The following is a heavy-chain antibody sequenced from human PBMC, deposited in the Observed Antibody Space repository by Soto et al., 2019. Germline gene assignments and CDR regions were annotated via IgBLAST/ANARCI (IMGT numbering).Heavy chain of an antibody. CDR1: GYTFTSYG. D-gene: IGHD2-2*01. Sequence: ASVKVSCKASGYTFTSYGISWVRQAPGQGLEWMGWISAYNGNTNYAQKFQGRVTITADESTSTAYMELSSLRSEDTAVYYCAGAGDPDIVLVPAAPSLGASWFDPWGQGTLVTVSS. J-gene: IGHJ5*02. CDR2: ISAYNGNT. V-gene: IGHV1-18*01. CDR3: AGAGDPDIVLVPAAPSLGASWFDP.